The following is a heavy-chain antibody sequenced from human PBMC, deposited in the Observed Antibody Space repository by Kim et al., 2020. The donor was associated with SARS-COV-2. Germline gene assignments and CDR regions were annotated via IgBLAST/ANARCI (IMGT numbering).Heavy chain of an antibody. CDR2: INHSGST. V-gene: IGHV4-34*01. J-gene: IGHJ4*02. Sequence: SETLSLTCAVYGGSFSGYYWSWIRQPPGKGLEWIGEINHSGSTNYNPSLKSRVTISVDTSKNQFSLKLSSVTAADTAVYYCAKENSTIFGVVIRIDYWGQGTLVTVSS. CDR1: GGSFSGYY. CDR3: AKENSTIFGVVIRIDY. D-gene: IGHD3-3*01.